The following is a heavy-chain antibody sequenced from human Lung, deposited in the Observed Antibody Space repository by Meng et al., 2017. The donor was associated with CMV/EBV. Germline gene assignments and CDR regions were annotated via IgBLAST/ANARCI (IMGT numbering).Heavy chain of an antibody. D-gene: IGHD6-13*01. J-gene: IGHJ5*02. Sequence: SETLSLXCIVSGGSISTHYWSWIRQPPGKGLEWIGYVFYNGNANYNPSLTSRVTISVDTSKNQFSLKLNSVTAADTAVYYCARSRAAWDWFDPWGQGTLVTVS. CDR2: VFYNGNA. CDR1: GGSISTHY. CDR3: ARSRAAWDWFDP. V-gene: IGHV4-59*11.